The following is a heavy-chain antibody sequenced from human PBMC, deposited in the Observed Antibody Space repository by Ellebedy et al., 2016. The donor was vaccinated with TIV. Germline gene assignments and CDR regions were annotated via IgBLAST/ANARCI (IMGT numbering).Heavy chain of an antibody. J-gene: IGHJ4*02. CDR3: ARALTTGSYYFDF. D-gene: IGHD1-1*01. V-gene: IGHV3-21*01. CDR2: ISSSSSYI. Sequence: GGSLRLSCAASGFTFTSYSMNWVRQAPGKGLEWVSSISSSSSYIYYADSVKGRFTISRDNAKNSLYLQMNSLRADDTAVYYCARALTTGSYYFDFWGQGTLVIVSS. CDR1: GFTFTSYS.